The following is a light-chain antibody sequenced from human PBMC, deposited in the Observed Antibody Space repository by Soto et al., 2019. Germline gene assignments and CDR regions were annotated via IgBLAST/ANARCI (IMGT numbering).Light chain of an antibody. V-gene: IGKV3-11*01. CDR3: QHCQPYGDSPPLT. Sequence: EIVLTQSPATLSLSPGERATLSCRASQSVSSYLAWYQQKPGQAPRLLIYDASNRATAIPARFSGSGSGTDFPLAIISLEPADCAVYYCQHCQPYGDSPPLTFGGGTEVEIK. CDR2: DAS. CDR1: QSVSSY. J-gene: IGKJ4*01.